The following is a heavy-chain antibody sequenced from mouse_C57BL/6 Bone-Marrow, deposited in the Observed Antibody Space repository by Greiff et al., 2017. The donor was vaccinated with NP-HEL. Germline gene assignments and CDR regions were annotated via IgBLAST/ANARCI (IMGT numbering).Heavy chain of an antibody. J-gene: IGHJ2*01. D-gene: IGHD1-1*01. CDR1: GYTFTSYW. CDR3: ARRITTVVAGPYYFDY. Sequence: VQLQQSGAELVRPGSSVKLSCKASGYTFTSYWMDWVKQRPGQGLEWIGNIYPSDSETHYNQKFKDKATLTVDKSSSTAYMQLSSLTSEDSAVYYCARRITTVVAGPYYFDYWGQGTTLTVSS. CDR2: IYPSDSET. V-gene: IGHV1-61*01.